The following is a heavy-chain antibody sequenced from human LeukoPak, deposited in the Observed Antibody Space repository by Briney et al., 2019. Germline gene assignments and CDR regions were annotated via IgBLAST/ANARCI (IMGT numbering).Heavy chain of an antibody. Sequence: PGGSLRLSCVDSGFTFSSYVMSWVRQAPGKGLEWVSGISGSGDNTYYANSVKGRFTLSRDNSKNTLFLLMTSLRADDTAIYYCAKAYGSYYFDYWGQGTLVTVSS. CDR3: AKAYGSYYFDY. V-gene: IGHV3-23*01. CDR1: GFTFSSYV. CDR2: ISGSGDNT. D-gene: IGHD3-10*01. J-gene: IGHJ4*02.